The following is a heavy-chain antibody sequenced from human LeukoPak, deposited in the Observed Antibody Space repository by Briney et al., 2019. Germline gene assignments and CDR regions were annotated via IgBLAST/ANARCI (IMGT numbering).Heavy chain of an antibody. Sequence: SVKVSCKASGGTFSSYAISWVRQAPGQGLEWMGGIIPIFGTANYAQKFQGRVTITTDESTSTAYMELSSLRSEDTAVYYCARDQVRYYYMDVWGKGTTVTISS. D-gene: IGHD1-1*01. J-gene: IGHJ6*03. CDR2: IIPIFGTA. CDR1: GGTFSSYA. CDR3: ARDQVRYYYMDV. V-gene: IGHV1-69*05.